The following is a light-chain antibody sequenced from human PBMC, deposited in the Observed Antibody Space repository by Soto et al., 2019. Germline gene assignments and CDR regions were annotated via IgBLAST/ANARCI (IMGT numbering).Light chain of an antibody. CDR2: ENN. CDR1: ASNIGRDP. CDR3: AGWDGSLKGFV. V-gene: IGLV1-44*01. Sequence: HSALTQQPSATGAPGQGVTITCSGSASNIGRDPVNWHQQVPGTAPKLLIYENNHRPSGVPDRFSGSKSGTSASLVISGLQSEDEAEYFCAGWDGSLKGFVFGTGTKVTVL. J-gene: IGLJ1*01.